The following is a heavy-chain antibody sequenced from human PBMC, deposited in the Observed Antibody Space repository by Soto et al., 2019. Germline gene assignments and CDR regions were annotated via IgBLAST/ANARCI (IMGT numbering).Heavy chain of an antibody. Sequence: EVPLVESGGGLIQPGGSLNLSCAASGLPVRSNYMSWVRQAPGKGLEWVSVIYNDGKTYYADSVKGRVTISRDASKNTLHLQMDSLRDEDTAVYYCVRPLPSGQNHAMDVCGQVTTVTVSS. CDR1: GLPVRSNY. J-gene: IGHJ6*02. CDR2: IYNDGKT. V-gene: IGHV3-53*01. CDR3: VRPLPSGQNHAMDV. D-gene: IGHD3-10*01.